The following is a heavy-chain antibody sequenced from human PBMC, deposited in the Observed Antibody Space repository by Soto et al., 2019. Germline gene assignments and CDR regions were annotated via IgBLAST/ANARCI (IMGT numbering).Heavy chain of an antibody. CDR2: IWYDGSNK. D-gene: IGHD6-19*01. Sequence: GGSLRLSCAASGFTFSSYGMHWVRQAPGKGLEWVAVIWYDGSNKYYADSVKGRFTISRDNSKNTLYLQMNSLRAEDTAVYYCARDRVRIAVAGTSYYYYGMDVWGQGTTVTVSS. CDR3: ARDRVRIAVAGTSYYYYGMDV. V-gene: IGHV3-33*08. J-gene: IGHJ6*02. CDR1: GFTFSSYG.